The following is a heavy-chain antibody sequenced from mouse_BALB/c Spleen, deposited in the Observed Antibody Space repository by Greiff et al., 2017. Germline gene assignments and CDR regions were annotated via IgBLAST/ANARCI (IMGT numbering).Heavy chain of an antibody. Sequence: QVQLKESGPELVKPGASVKISCKASGYAFSSSWMNWVKQRPGQGLEWIGRFYPGDGDTNYNGKFKGKATLTADKSSSTAYMQLSSLTSVDSAVYFCAGGYAGNFDYWGQGTTLTVSS. CDR1: GYAFSSSW. CDR3: AGGYAGNFDY. V-gene: IGHV1-82*01. D-gene: IGHD2-2*01. J-gene: IGHJ2*01. CDR2: FYPGDGDT.